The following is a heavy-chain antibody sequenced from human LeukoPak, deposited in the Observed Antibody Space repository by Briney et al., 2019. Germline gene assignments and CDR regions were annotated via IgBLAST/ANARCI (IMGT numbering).Heavy chain of an antibody. CDR3: ARGGCSSTSCSLRPYYYMDV. J-gene: IGHJ6*03. CDR2: ISAYNGNT. V-gene: IGHV1-18*01. D-gene: IGHD2-2*01. Sequence: ASVKVSCKASGYTFTSYGIIWVRQAPGQGVEGMGWISAYNGNTNYAQKLQGRVTMTTDPSTSTAYMELRSLRSDDTAVYYCARGGCSSTSCSLRPYYYMDVWGKGTTVTVSS. CDR1: GYTFTSYG.